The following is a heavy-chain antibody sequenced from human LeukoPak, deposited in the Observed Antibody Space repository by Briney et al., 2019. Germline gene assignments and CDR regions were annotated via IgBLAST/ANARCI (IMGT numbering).Heavy chain of an antibody. CDR1: GFTFSSYG. CDR3: AKNRDSSDYPRDFDF. J-gene: IGHJ4*02. Sequence: GGSLRLSCAAFGFTFSSYGMHWVRQTPGKWLEWVAFIRHDGSYQQYADSVKGRFTVSRDNSKDMVYLQMNSLRTEDTAVYYYAKNRDSSDYPRDFDFWGQGTLVTVSS. V-gene: IGHV3-30*02. D-gene: IGHD3-22*01. CDR2: IRHDGSYQ.